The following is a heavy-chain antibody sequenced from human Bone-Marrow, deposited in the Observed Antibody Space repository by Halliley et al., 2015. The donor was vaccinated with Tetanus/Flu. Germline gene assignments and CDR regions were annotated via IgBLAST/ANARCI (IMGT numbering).Heavy chain of an antibody. V-gene: IGHV3-23*01. CDR2: SSSGVST. CDR3: AKDRYCSGGSCGHYFDY. D-gene: IGHD2-15*01. J-gene: IGHJ4*02. Sequence: SSSGVSTDYADSVKGRFTISRDNSKNTLYLQMNSLRGGDTAVYYCAKDRYCSGGSCGHYFDYWGQGTLVTVSS.